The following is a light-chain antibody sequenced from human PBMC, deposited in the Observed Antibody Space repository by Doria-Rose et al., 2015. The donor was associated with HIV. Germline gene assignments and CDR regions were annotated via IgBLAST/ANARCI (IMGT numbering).Light chain of an antibody. CDR1: QSFSSTY. CDR3: HQYGTSWT. Sequence: TQSPGTLSLSPGERATLSCRTSQSFSSTYLAWYQQKPGQAPSLLIYDGSTRATGIPNRFSASGSGTDFTLTINRLEPEDFALYYCHQYGTSWTFGQGTKVEI. V-gene: IGKV3-20*01. CDR2: DGS. J-gene: IGKJ1*01.